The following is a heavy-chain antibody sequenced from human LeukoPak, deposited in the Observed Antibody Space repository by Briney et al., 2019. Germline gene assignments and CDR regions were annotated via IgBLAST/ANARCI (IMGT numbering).Heavy chain of an antibody. CDR1: GYSFTSYW. V-gene: IGHV5-51*01. Sequence: TSGESLKISCKGSGYSFTSYWIGWVRQMPGKGLEWMGIIYPGDSDTRYSPSFQGQVTISADKSISTAYLQWSSLKASDTAMYYCARLLLSSWSSSYYFDYWGQGTLVTVSS. D-gene: IGHD6-13*01. CDR2: IYPGDSDT. CDR3: ARLLLSSWSSSYYFDY. J-gene: IGHJ4*02.